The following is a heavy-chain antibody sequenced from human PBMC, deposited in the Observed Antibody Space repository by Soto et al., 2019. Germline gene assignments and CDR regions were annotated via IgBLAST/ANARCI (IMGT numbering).Heavy chain of an antibody. CDR3: AIAATPHYYSYYMDF. V-gene: IGHV3-33*01. CDR1: GFIFSSYG. Sequence: GGSLRLSCAASGFIFSSYGMHWVRQAPGKGLEWVAGIWFDGSNKYYADSVKGRFTISRDNSRNTLYLQMNSLRAEDTALYHCAIAATPHYYSYYMDFWGKGTTVTLSS. CDR2: IWFDGSNK. D-gene: IGHD2-15*01. J-gene: IGHJ6*03.